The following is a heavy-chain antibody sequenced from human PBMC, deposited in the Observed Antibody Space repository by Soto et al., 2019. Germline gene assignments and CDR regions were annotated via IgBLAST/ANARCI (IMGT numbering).Heavy chain of an antibody. CDR3: AKAQGYCSSTSCREAYYYYGMDV. J-gene: IGHJ6*02. D-gene: IGHD2-2*01. V-gene: IGHV3-30*18. CDR1: GFTFSSYG. CDR2: ISYDGNNK. Sequence: LRLSCVASGFTFSSYGMHWVRQAPGKGLEWVAVISYDGNNKYHVDSVKGRFTISRDNSKNTLFLQMNSLRAEDTAVYYCAKAQGYCSSTSCREAYYYYGMDVWGQGTTVTVSS.